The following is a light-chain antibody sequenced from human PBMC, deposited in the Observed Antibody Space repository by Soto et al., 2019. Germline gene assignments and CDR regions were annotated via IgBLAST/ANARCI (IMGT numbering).Light chain of an antibody. CDR2: GAS. CDR1: QSVSSTY. J-gene: IGKJ3*01. V-gene: IGKV3-20*01. Sequence: EIVLTQSPGTLSLSPGERATLSCRASQSVSSTYLAWYQQKPGQAPRLLIYGASSRATGIPDRFSGSGSGTDFTLTISRLEPEDFAVYYCHHYDSSFFGPGTKVDIK. CDR3: HHYDSSF.